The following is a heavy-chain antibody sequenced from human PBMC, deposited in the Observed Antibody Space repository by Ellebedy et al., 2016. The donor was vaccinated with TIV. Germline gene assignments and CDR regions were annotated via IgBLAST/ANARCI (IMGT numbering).Heavy chain of an antibody. CDR3: AKDHYYDSSGYVNWFDP. Sequence: GESLKISXAASGFTFSSYGMHWVRQAPGKGLEWVAVISYDGSNKYYADSVKGRFTISRDNSKNTLYLQMNSLRAEDTAVYYCAKDHYYDSSGYVNWFDPWGQGTLVTVSS. D-gene: IGHD3-22*01. V-gene: IGHV3-30*18. CDR2: ISYDGSNK. J-gene: IGHJ5*02. CDR1: GFTFSSYG.